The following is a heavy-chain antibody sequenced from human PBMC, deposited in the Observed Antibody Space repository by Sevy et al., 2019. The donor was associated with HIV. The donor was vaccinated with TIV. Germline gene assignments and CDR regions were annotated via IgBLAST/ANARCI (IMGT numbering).Heavy chain of an antibody. J-gene: IGHJ6*02. D-gene: IGHD6-13*01. Sequence: GGSLRLSCTASGFIFSTYAMTWVRQAPGKGLEWVSAISGSGCSTYYADSLKGRFTIFRDNSKNTLYLQMNNLRAEDTAVYYCAKGDSTFYGLDVWGQGTTVTVSS. CDR1: GFIFSTYA. CDR3: AKGDSTFYGLDV. CDR2: ISGSGCST. V-gene: IGHV3-23*01.